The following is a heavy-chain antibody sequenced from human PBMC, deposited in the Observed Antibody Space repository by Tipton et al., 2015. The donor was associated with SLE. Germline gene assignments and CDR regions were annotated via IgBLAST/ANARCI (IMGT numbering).Heavy chain of an antibody. Sequence: QLVQSGAEVKKPEESLKISCQGSGYKFSNYWIAWVRQMPGQGLEWMGIIYPGDSETRYSPSFQGQVTISVDRSISTTSLQWASLKASDTAMYYCARGRVLTHYFDASGIYNAFDIWGQGTMVTVSS. CDR1: GYKFSNYW. CDR3: ARGRVLTHYFDASGIYNAFDI. V-gene: IGHV5-51*03. D-gene: IGHD3-9*01. CDR2: IYPGDSET. J-gene: IGHJ3*02.